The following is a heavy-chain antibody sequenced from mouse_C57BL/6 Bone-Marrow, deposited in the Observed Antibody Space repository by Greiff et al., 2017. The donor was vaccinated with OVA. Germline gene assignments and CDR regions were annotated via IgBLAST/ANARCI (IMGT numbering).Heavy chain of an antibody. D-gene: IGHD2-2*01. V-gene: IGHV7-1*01. CDR2: SRNKANDYTT. CDR3: ARDDGCYAMDY. CDR1: GFTFSDFY. Sequence: EVKLVESGGGLVQSGRSLRLSCATSGFTFSDFYMEWVRQAPGKGLEWIAASRNKANDYTTEYSASVKGRFIVSRDTSQSILYLQMNALRAEDTAIYYCARDDGCYAMDYWGQGTSVTVSS. J-gene: IGHJ4*01.